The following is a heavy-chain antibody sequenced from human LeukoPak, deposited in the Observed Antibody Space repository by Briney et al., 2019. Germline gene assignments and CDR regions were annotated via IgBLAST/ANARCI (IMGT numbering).Heavy chain of an antibody. CDR2: ISGSGGST. V-gene: IGHV3-23*01. CDR3: ANTGYSSSWGEYFQH. Sequence: PGGSLRLSCAASGFTFSSYAMSWVRQAPGKGLEWVSAISGSGGSTYYADSVKARFTISRDNSKNTLYLQMNSLRAEDTAVYYCANTGYSSSWGEYFQHWGQGTLVTVSS. D-gene: IGHD6-13*01. J-gene: IGHJ1*01. CDR1: GFTFSSYA.